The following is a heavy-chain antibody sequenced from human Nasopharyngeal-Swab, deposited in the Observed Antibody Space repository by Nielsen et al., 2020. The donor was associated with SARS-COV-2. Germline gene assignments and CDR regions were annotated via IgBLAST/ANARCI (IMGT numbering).Heavy chain of an antibody. Sequence: GASLKISCAASGFTFSSYAMSWVRQAPGKGLEWVSAISGSGGSTYYADSVKGRFTISRDNSKNTLYLQMNSLRAEDTAVYYCAKAPRGITMSYFQHWGQGTLVTVSS. D-gene: IGHD3-10*02. CDR1: GFTFSSYA. CDR3: AKAPRGITMSYFQH. CDR2: ISGSGGST. V-gene: IGHV3-23*01. J-gene: IGHJ1*01.